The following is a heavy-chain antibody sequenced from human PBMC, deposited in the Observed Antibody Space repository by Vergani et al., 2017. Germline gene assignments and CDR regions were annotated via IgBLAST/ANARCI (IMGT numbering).Heavy chain of an antibody. D-gene: IGHD1-14*01. CDR1: GGSISSYY. J-gene: IGHJ3*02. CDR3: ARERFRNAFDI. CDR2: IYYSGST. V-gene: IGHV4-59*01. Sequence: QVQLQESGPGLVKPSETLSLTCTVSGGSISSYYWSWIRQHPGKGLEWIGYIYYSGSTNYNPSLKSRVTSSVDTSKNQFALKLSAVTAADTAVYYCARERFRNAFDIWGQGTMVTVSS.